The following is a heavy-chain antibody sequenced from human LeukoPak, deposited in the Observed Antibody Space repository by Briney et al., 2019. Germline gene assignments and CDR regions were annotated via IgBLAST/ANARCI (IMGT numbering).Heavy chain of an antibody. D-gene: IGHD3-22*01. J-gene: IGHJ4*02. CDR3: ARGPHTGVNYYDSSGYYY. Sequence: SETLSLTCTVSGDSFRSYYWSWIRQPPGKGLEWIGYIYYSGSTNYNPSLKSRVTISVDTSKNQFSLKLSSVTAADTAVYYCARGPHTGVNYYDSSGYYYWGQGTLVTVSS. CDR2: IYYSGST. CDR1: GDSFRSYY. V-gene: IGHV4-59*12.